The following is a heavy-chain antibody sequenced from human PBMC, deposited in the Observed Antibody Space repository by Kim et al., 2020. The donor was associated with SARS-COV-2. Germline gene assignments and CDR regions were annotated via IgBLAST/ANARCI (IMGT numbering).Heavy chain of an antibody. CDR2: YI. V-gene: IGHV3-21*01. J-gene: IGHJ4*02. Sequence: YIYYADSVKGRFTISRDNAKNSLYLQMNSLRAEDTAVYYCARATHYGDLHWGQGTLVTVSS. CDR3: ARATHYGDLH. D-gene: IGHD4-17*01.